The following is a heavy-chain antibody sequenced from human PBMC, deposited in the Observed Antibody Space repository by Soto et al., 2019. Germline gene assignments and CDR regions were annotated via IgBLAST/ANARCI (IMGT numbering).Heavy chain of an antibody. D-gene: IGHD3-22*01. CDR2: ISAYNGNT. CDR3: ARDGKYYYDSSGYYYGDDY. V-gene: IGHV1-18*01. CDR1: GYTFTSYG. Sequence: QVQLVQSGAEVKKPGASVKVSCKASGYTFTSYGISWVRQAPGQGLEWMGWISAYNGNTNYAQKLQGRVTMTTDTATSTAYMGRRSLRSDDTAVYYCARDGKYYYDSSGYYYGDDYWGQGTLVTVSS. J-gene: IGHJ4*02.